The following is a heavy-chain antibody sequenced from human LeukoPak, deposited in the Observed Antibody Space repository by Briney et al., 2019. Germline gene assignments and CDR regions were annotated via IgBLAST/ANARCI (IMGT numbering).Heavy chain of an antibody. CDR3: ARVRDVYCSSTSCYPIEYSQH. CDR2: ISAYNGNT. Sequence: ASVKVSCKASGYTFTSYGISWVRQAPGQGLEWMGWISAYNGNTNYAQKLQGRVTMTTDTSTSTAYMELRSLRSDDTAVYYCARVRDVYCSSTSCYPIEYSQHWGQGTLVTVSS. V-gene: IGHV1-18*01. D-gene: IGHD2-2*01. CDR1: GYTFTSYG. J-gene: IGHJ1*01.